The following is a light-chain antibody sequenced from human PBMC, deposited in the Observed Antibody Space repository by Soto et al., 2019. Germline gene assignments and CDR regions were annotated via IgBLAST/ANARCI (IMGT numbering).Light chain of an antibody. CDR2: AAS. J-gene: IGKJ5*01. Sequence: LFTQSTSSLAASVGDRFTSTGLASQGIDSSFAWYQQKPGKASKLLIYAASSLQSGVPSRFSGSGSGTDFTLTISSLQPEDFATYYCQQLHDYPITVGPVTRLEIK. CDR3: QQLHDYPIT. V-gene: IGKV1-9*01. CDR1: QGIDSS.